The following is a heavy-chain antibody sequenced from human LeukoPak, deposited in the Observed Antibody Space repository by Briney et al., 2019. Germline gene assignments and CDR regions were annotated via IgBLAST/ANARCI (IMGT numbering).Heavy chain of an antibody. V-gene: IGHV4-59*01. D-gene: IGHD4-17*01. J-gene: IGHJ4*02. CDR2: IYYSGST. CDR1: GGSISSYY. CDR3: ARAEMPGDYDY. Sequence: PSETLSLTCTVSGGSISSYYWSWIRQPPGKGLEWIGYIYYSGSTNYNPSLKSRVTISVGTSKNQFSLKLSSVTAADTAVYYCARAEMPGDYDYWGQGTLVTVSS.